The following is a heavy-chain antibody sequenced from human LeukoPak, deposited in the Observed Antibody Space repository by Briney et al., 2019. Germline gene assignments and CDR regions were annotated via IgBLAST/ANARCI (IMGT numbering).Heavy chain of an antibody. CDR3: ARGNYPNWFDP. V-gene: IGHV4-34*01. J-gene: IGHJ5*02. D-gene: IGHD1-7*01. Sequence: SETLSLTCTVYGGSFSGYYWSWIRQPPGKGLEWIGEINHSGSTYYNPSLKSRVTISVDRSKNQFSLKLSSVTAADTAVYYCARGNYPNWFDPWGQGTLVTVSS. CDR2: INHSGST. CDR1: GGSFSGYY.